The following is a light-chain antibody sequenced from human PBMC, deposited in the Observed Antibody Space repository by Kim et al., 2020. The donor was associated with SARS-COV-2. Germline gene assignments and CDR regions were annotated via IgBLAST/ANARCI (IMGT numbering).Light chain of an antibody. Sequence: DVVMTQSPLSLPVTLGQPASISCRSSQSLVHSDGNTYLNWFHQRPGQSPRRLIYKVSYRDSGVPDRFSGSGSGTHFTLKISRVEAEDVGIYYCMQCTHWPLTFGGGTKVDIK. CDR2: KVS. CDR1: QSLVHSDGNTY. V-gene: IGKV2-30*02. J-gene: IGKJ4*01. CDR3: MQCTHWPLT.